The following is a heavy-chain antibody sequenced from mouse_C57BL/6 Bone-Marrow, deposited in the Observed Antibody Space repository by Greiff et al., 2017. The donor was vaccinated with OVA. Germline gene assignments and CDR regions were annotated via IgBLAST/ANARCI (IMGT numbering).Heavy chain of an antibody. V-gene: IGHV14-3*01. D-gene: IGHD3-2*02. CDR2: IDPANGNT. J-gene: IGHJ3*01. Sequence: VQLQQSVAELVRPGASVKLSCTASGFNIQNTYMHWVKQRPEQGLEWIGRIDPANGNTKYAPKFQGKATITADTSSNTAYLQLSSLTSEATAIYYCASSQTAQASSWFAYWGQGTLVTVSA. CDR1: GFNIQNTY. CDR3: ASSQTAQASSWFAY.